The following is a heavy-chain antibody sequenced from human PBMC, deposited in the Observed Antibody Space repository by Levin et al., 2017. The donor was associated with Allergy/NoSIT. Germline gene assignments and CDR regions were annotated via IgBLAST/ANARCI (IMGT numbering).Heavy chain of an antibody. CDR3: ARGPVGATYFDL. J-gene: IGHJ4*02. CDR1: GGTFRSYT. CDR2: ITPIFGTA. V-gene: IGHV1-69*08. Sequence: GGSLRLSCKASGGTFRSYTISWVRQAPGQGLEWMGRITPIFGTANDAENFQGRVTFTADKSTSTAYIELSSLRAEDTAVYYCARGPVGATYFDLWGQGTVVTVSS. D-gene: IGHD1-26*01.